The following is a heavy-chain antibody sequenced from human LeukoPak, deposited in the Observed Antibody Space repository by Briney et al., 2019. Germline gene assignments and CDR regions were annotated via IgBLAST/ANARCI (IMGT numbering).Heavy chain of an antibody. CDR3: ARVYYSNSYDYWYFDL. V-gene: IGHV4-4*02. D-gene: IGHD6-13*01. CDR1: GGSISSSNW. Sequence: SGTLSLTCAVSGGSISSSNWWSWVRQPPGKGLEWVGEIYHSGSTNYNPSLKSRVTISVDKSKNQFSLKLSSVTAADTAVYYCARVYYSNSYDYWYFDLWGRGTLVTVSS. J-gene: IGHJ2*01. CDR2: IYHSGST.